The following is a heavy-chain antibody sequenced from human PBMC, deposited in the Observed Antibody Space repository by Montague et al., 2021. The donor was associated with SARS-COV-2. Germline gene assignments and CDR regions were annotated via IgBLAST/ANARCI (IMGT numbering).Heavy chain of an antibody. Sequence: FRRLSCAASGFPFSSYAMHWFRQAPGKGLEWVAVISYDGSNKYYSDSVKGRFTISRDNSKNTLYLQMNSLRAEDTAVYYCARDLAVVAATPFDYWGQGTLVTVSS. CDR2: ISYDGSNK. D-gene: IGHD2-15*01. V-gene: IGHV3-30*04. CDR3: ARDLAVVAATPFDY. CDR1: GFPFSSYA. J-gene: IGHJ4*02.